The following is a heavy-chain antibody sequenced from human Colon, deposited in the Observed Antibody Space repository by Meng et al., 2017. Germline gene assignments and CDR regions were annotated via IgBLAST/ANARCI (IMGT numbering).Heavy chain of an antibody. Sequence: ASVKVSCKASGYTFIGYYMHWVRQAPGQGLEWMGWINPKSGGTDYAQKFQGRVTMTMDTSISTAYMELSSLRSDDTAVYYCARETYLRRSRPFDIWGQGTMVTVSS. V-gene: IGHV1-2*02. J-gene: IGHJ3*02. D-gene: IGHD6-13*01. CDR1: GYTFIGYY. CDR3: ARETYLRRSRPFDI. CDR2: INPKSGGT.